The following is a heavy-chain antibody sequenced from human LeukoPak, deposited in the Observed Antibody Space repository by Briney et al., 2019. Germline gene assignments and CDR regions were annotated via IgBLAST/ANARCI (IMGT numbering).Heavy chain of an antibody. CDR2: ISDSGGST. D-gene: IGHD6-19*01. Sequence: GGSLRLSCAASGFTFSSYAMSWVRQAPGKGLEWVSAISDSGGSTYYADSVKGRFTISRDNSKNTLYLQMNSLRAEDTAVYYCAKDEGYSSGWWGDYFDYWGRGTLVTVSS. V-gene: IGHV3-23*01. CDR1: GFTFSSYA. J-gene: IGHJ4*02. CDR3: AKDEGYSSGWWGDYFDY.